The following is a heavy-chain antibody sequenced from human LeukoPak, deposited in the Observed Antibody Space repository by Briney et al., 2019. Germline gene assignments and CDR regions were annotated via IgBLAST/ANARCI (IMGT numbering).Heavy chain of an antibody. D-gene: IGHD2/OR15-2a*01. Sequence: GGSLTLSCAASGFTFSSYSMNWVRQAPGKGLEWVSSTSSSRSYIYYADSVKGRFTISRDNAKNSLYLQVNSLRAEDTAVYYCAGDVPFSPLDYWGQGTLVTVSS. CDR1: GFTFSSYS. CDR2: TSSSRSYI. J-gene: IGHJ4*02. CDR3: AGDVPFSPLDY. V-gene: IGHV3-21*01.